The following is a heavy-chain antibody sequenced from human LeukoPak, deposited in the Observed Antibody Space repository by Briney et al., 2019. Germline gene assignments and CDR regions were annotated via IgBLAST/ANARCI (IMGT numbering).Heavy chain of an antibody. Sequence: PGGSLRLSCAASGFTFSSYWMHWVRQAPGKGLVWVSRINTDGSSTSYADSVKGRFTISRDNAKNSLYLQMNSLRAEDTALYYCAKDLAAAGTRGADYWGQGTLVTVSS. CDR3: AKDLAAAGTRGADY. D-gene: IGHD6-13*01. CDR2: INTDGSST. V-gene: IGHV3-74*01. CDR1: GFTFSSYW. J-gene: IGHJ4*02.